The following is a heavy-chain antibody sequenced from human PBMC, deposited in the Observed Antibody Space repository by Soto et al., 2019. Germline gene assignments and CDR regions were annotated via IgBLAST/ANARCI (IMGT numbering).Heavy chain of an antibody. V-gene: IGHV4-59*01. D-gene: IGHD6-19*01. Sequence: PSETLSLTCPVSGASISSYYWSWIRQPPGKGLEWIGYIYYSGSTNYNPSLKSRVTISVDTPKNQFSLKLNSVTAADTAVYYCARERVAVAGQYYYYGMDVWGQGTTVTVSS. CDR3: ARERVAVAGQYYYYGMDV. CDR1: GASISSYY. J-gene: IGHJ6*02. CDR2: IYYSGST.